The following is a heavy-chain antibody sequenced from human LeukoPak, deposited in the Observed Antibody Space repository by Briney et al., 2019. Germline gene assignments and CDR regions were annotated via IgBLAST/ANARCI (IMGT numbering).Heavy chain of an antibody. D-gene: IGHD1-26*01. CDR1: GFTFGDYA. CDR2: IRSKAYGGTT. CDR3: TSGFPRSGGLDY. V-gene: IGHV3-49*03. Sequence: GALRLSCTASGFTFGDYAMSWFRQAPGKGLEWVGFIRSKAYGGTTEYAASVKGRFTISRDDSKSIAYLQMNSLKTEDTAVYCCTSGFPRSGGLDYWGQGTLVTVSS. J-gene: IGHJ4*02.